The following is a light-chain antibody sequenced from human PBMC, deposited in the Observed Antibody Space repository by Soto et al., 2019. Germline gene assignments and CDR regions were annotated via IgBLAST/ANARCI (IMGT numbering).Light chain of an antibody. Sequence: QSALTQPPSVSAAPGHKVTISRSGSSSNIGNNYVSWYQQLPGTAHKLLIYDNNKRPSGIPDRFSGSKSGTSATLGITGLQTGDEGDYYCATWDSNLSAVVFGGGTKLTVL. CDR1: SSNIGNNY. CDR2: DNN. V-gene: IGLV1-51*01. J-gene: IGLJ2*01. CDR3: ATWDSNLSAVV.